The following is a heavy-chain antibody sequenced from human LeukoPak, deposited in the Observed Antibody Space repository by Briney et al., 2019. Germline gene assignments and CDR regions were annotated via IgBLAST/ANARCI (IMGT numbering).Heavy chain of an antibody. V-gene: IGHV4-39*07. CDR2: IYTSGGT. D-gene: IGHD2-15*01. CDR3: ARDYSSYSQNAFDI. Sequence: SETLSLTCTVSGGSISSSSYYWGWIRQPPGKGLEWIGRIYTSGGTNYNPSLKSRVTMSVDTSKNQFSLKLSSVTAADTAVYYCARDYSSYSQNAFDIWGQGTMVTVSS. CDR1: GGSISSSSYY. J-gene: IGHJ3*02.